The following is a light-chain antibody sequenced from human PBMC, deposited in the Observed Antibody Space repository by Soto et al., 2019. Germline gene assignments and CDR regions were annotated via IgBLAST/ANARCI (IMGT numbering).Light chain of an antibody. CDR2: DAS. J-gene: IGKJ1*01. V-gene: IGKV1-5*01. CDR3: QQYNSYS. Sequence: DIQMTQSPSTLPASVGDRVTITCRASQSISSWLAWYQQKPGKAPKLLIYDASSLEIGVPSRFSGSGSRTEFTLTISSLQPDDFATYYCQQYNSYSFGQGTKVDIK. CDR1: QSISSW.